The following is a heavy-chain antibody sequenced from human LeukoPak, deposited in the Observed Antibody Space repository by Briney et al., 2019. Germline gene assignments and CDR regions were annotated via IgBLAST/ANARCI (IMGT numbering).Heavy chain of an antibody. D-gene: IGHD6-13*01. J-gene: IGHJ4*02. CDR3: ARDMTGIAAAGTFNY. CDR2: IWYDGSNK. V-gene: IGHV3-33*01. CDR1: GFTFSSYG. Sequence: GGSLRLSCAASGFTFSSYGMHWVRQAPGKGLGWVAVIWYDGSNKYYADSVKGRFTISRDNSKNTLYLQMNSLRAEDTAVYYCARDMTGIAAAGTFNYWGQGTLVTVSS.